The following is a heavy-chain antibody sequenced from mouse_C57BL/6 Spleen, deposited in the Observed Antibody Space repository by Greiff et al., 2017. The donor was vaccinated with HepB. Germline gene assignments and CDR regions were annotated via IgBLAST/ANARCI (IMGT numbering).Heavy chain of an antibody. CDR1: GFTFSSYA. CDR3: ARYGVGYFDV. V-gene: IGHV5-4*03. Sequence: EVKVVESGGGLVKPGGSLKLSCAASGFTFSSYAMSWVRQTPEKRLEWVATISDGGSYTYYPDNVKGRFTISRDNAKNNLYLQMSHLKSEDTAMYYCARYGVGYFDVWGTGTTVTVSS. J-gene: IGHJ1*03. CDR2: ISDGGSYT. D-gene: IGHD2-10*02.